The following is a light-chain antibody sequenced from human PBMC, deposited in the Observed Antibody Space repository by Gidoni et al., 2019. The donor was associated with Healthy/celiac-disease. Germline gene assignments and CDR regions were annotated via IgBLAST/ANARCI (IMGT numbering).Light chain of an antibody. V-gene: IGKV3-15*01. J-gene: IGKJ2*01. CDR1: QSVSNN. CDR3: QQYKDWPYI. CDR2: GAS. Sequence: EVVMTQSPATLSVSPGERATLPCWASQSVSNNLVWYQQKPGQPPRLLIYGASTRATGIPARFSGSGSGTDFTLTISSLQSEDFAVYYCQQYKDWPYIFXLXTKLEIK.